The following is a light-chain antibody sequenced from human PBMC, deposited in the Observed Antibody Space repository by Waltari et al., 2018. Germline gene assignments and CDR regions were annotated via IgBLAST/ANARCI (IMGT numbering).Light chain of an antibody. V-gene: IGKV3-11*01. CDR1: QSVRSS. CDR2: DAS. J-gene: IGKJ3*01. Sequence: EIVLTQSPATLSLSPGERATLPCRASQSVRSSLAWYQQKPGQSPRLLIYDASNRTTGIPARFSGSGSGTDFTLTISSLVPEDFAVYYCQHRGHWPPDATFGPGTKVDIK. CDR3: QHRGHWPPDAT.